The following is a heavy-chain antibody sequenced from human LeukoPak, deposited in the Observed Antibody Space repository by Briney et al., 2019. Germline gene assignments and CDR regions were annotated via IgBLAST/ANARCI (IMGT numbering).Heavy chain of an antibody. V-gene: IGHV1-8*01. J-gene: IGHJ6*03. Sequence: GASVKVSCKASGYTFTSYDINWVRQATGQGREWMGWMNPNSGNTGYAQKFQGRVTMTRNTSISTAYMELSSLRSEDTAVYYCARSRGEYYYYYYMDVWGKGTTVTVSS. D-gene: IGHD3-10*01. CDR2: MNPNSGNT. CDR3: ARSRGEYYYYYYMDV. CDR1: GYTFTSYD.